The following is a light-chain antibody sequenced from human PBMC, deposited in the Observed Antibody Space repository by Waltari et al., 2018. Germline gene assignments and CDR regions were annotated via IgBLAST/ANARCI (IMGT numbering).Light chain of an antibody. J-gene: IGLJ3*02. CDR3: WSFTGSYWM. Sequence: QSALTQPRSVSASPGQSVTISCSGTSGDVGASHYVAWYQQHPGQTPKLMIFNVSKRPSGVPDRFSGSKSGNTASLSISGLQAEDEADYYCWSFTGSYWMFGGGTRLTVL. V-gene: IGLV2-11*01. CDR1: SGDVGASHY. CDR2: NVS.